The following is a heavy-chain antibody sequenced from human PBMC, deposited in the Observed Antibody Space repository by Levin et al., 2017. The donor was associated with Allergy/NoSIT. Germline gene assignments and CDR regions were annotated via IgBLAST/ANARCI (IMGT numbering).Heavy chain of an antibody. D-gene: IGHD3-22*01. Sequence: SETLSLTCTVSGGSISSYYWSWIRQPPGKGLEWIGYIYYSGSTNYNPSLKSRVTISVDTSKNQFSLKLSSVTAADTAVYYCARVRTYYYDSSGFHDLFDYWGQGTLVTVSS. V-gene: IGHV4-59*01. CDR3: ARVRTYYYDSSGFHDLFDY. CDR2: IYYSGST. CDR1: GGSISSYY. J-gene: IGHJ4*02.